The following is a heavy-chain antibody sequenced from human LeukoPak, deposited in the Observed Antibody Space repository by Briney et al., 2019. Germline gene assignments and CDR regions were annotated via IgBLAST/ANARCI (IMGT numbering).Heavy chain of an antibody. D-gene: IGHD5-12*01. CDR2: INPNSGGT. J-gene: IGHJ4*02. Sequence: ASVKVSCKSSGYTFTGYYLHWVRQAPGQGLEWMGWINPNSGGTNYAQRFQGRVPMTRDTSISTAYMELSRLRSDDTAVYYCARGGGFDDFDYWGQGTLVTVSS. CDR3: ARGGGFDDFDY. CDR1: GYTFTGYY. V-gene: IGHV1-2*02.